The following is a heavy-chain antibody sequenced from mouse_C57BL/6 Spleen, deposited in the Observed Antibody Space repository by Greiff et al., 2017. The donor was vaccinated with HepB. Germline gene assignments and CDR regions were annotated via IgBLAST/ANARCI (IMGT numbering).Heavy chain of an antibody. D-gene: IGHD2-2*01. CDR2: IDPSDSYT. J-gene: IGHJ1*03. CDR3: AREVDGYDKYFDV. V-gene: IGHV1-69*01. CDR1: GYTFTSYW. Sequence: QVQLQQPGAELVMPGASVKLSCKASGYTFTSYWMHWVKQRPGQGLEWIGEIDPSDSYTNYNQKFKGKSTLTVDKSSSTAYMQLSSLTSEDSAVYYCAREVDGYDKYFDVWGTGTTVTVSS.